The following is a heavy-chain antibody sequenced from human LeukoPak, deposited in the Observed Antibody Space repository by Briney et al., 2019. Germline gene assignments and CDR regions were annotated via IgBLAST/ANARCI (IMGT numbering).Heavy chain of an antibody. Sequence: GGSLRLSCAASGFTVSNNYMSWVRQAPGKGLEWVSAISGSGGSTYYADSVKGRFTISRDNSKNTLYLQMNSLRAEDTAVYYCAKGFSARGSWYGIDAFDIWGQGTMVTVSS. CDR2: ISGSGGST. CDR3: AKGFSARGSWYGIDAFDI. J-gene: IGHJ3*02. CDR1: GFTVSNNY. V-gene: IGHV3-23*01. D-gene: IGHD6-13*01.